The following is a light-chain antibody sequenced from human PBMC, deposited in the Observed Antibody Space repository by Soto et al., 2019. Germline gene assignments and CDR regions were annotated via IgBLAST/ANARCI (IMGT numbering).Light chain of an antibody. J-gene: IGLJ3*02. Sequence: QSVLTQPPSVSGAPGQRVTISCTGSSSNIGAGYDVHWYQQLPGTAPKLLIYGNSNRPSGVPDRFSGSKSGTSASLAITGLQAEDEADSYDSSLSGWVFGGGTKLTVL. CDR3: DSYDSSLSGWV. CDR1: SSNIGAGYD. CDR2: GNS. V-gene: IGLV1-40*01.